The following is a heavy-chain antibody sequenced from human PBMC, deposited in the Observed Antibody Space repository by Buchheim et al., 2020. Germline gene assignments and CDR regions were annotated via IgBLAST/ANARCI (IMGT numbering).Heavy chain of an antibody. CDR2: ISSSGGTI. V-gene: IGHV3-48*04. CDR3: ARDANRRHYYHYYGMDV. Sequence: EVQLVESGGGLVQPEGSLRLSCAASGFTFSDYSLNWVRQAPGKGPEWVSFISSSGGTIYYSDSVKGRFTISRENTKNSPYPQMSGLRGEDTAVYYCARDANRRHYYHYYGMDVWGQGTT. CDR1: GFTFSDYS. J-gene: IGHJ6*02.